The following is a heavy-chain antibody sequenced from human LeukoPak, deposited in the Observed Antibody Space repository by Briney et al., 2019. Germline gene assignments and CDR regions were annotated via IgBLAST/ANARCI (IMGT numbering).Heavy chain of an antibody. V-gene: IGHV3-21*01. D-gene: IGHD2-15*01. CDR1: GFTFSSYS. Sequence: PGGSLRLSCAASGFTFSSYSMNWVRQAPGKGLEWVSSISSSSSYIYYAGSVKGRFTISRDNAKNSLYLQMNSLRAEDTAVYYCAKIRLEESATGYWGQGTLVTVSS. CDR3: AKIRLEESATGY. CDR2: ISSSSSYI. J-gene: IGHJ4*02.